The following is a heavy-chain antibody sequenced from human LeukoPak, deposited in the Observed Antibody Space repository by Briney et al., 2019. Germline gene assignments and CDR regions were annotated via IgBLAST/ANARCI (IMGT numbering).Heavy chain of an antibody. Sequence: PGGSLRLSCAASGFTFSSYAMHWVRQAPGKGLEYVSAISSNGGSTYYANSVKGRFTISRDNSKNTLYLQMGSLRAEDMAVYYCARTEGYCSGGSCYGRYFQYWGQGTLVTVSS. CDR3: ARTEGYCSGGSCYGRYFQY. CDR2: ISSNGGST. J-gene: IGHJ1*01. CDR1: GFTFSSYA. D-gene: IGHD2-15*01. V-gene: IGHV3-64*01.